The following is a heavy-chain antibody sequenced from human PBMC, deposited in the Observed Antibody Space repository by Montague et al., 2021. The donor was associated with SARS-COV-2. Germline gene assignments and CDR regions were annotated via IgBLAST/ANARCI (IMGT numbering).Heavy chain of an antibody. D-gene: IGHD6-19*01. J-gene: IGHJ3*01. CDR2: VYYNGET. Sequence: SETLSLTCTVSGGSTASHYWNWSRQCQGKRPEWIGYVYYNGETKYNPSLQSRVTISIDTSEYQFYLRLNSVTAADTDVYLCARGWAFDPWGQGRLVTVSS. V-gene: IGHV4-59*08. CDR3: ARGWAFDP. CDR1: GGSTASHY.